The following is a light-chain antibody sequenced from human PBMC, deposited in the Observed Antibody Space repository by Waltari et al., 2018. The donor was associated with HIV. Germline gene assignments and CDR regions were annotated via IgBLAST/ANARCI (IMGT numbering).Light chain of an antibody. CDR3: AAWDDSLSGSWV. CDR2: RTN. Sequence: QSVMTQPPSASGTPGQRVTISCSGSSSNIGRNYVNWYQQLPGTTPKLLIYRTNQRPSGVPVRCSGSQSGTSASLAISGVRSEDEADYYCAAWDDSLSGSWVFGGGTQVTVL. V-gene: IGLV1-47*01. CDR1: SSNIGRNY. J-gene: IGLJ3*02.